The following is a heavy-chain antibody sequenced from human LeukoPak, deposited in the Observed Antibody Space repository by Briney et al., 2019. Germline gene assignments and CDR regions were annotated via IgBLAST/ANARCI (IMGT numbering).Heavy chain of an antibody. V-gene: IGHV3-33*01. CDR3: ARDSADFWSGYYLDY. CDR1: GFTFSSYG. J-gene: IGHJ4*02. CDR2: IWYGGSNK. Sequence: GGSLRLSCAASGFTFSSYGMHWVRQAPGKGLEWVAVIWYGGSNKYYADSVKGRFTISRDNSKNTLYLQMNSLRAEDTAVYYCARDSADFWSGYYLDYWGQGTLVTVSS. D-gene: IGHD3-3*01.